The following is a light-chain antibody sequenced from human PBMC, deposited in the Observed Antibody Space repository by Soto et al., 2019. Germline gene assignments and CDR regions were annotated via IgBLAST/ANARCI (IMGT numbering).Light chain of an antibody. Sequence: DLQMTQSPSSLSASVGDRVTITCRASQSIAGFLNWYQQKPGKAPNLLIYAASNLQSGVPSRFSGRGSGTDFTLTISSLQREDSATYYCQESYSALWSFGQGTRVEI. CDR1: QSIAGF. CDR3: QESYSALWS. CDR2: AAS. J-gene: IGKJ1*01. V-gene: IGKV1-39*01.